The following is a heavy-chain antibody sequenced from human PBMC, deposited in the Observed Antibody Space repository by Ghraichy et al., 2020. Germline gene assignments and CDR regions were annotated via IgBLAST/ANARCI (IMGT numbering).Heavy chain of an antibody. CDR1: GYTFTNNA. CDR2: INAGNGNT. Sequence: AAVKVSCKTAGYTFTNNAIHWVRQAPGQRPEWMGWINAGNGNTKYSQKFQGRVTITRDTSASTGYMELSSLRSEDTALYYCARALRRYCSGGSCYSMDVWGQGTTVTVSS. D-gene: IGHD2-15*01. V-gene: IGHV1-3*01. J-gene: IGHJ6*02. CDR3: ARALRRYCSGGSCYSMDV.